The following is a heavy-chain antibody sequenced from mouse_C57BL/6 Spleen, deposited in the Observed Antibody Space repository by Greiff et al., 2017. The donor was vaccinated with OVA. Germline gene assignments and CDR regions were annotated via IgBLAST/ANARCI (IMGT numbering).Heavy chain of an antibody. CDR2: IYPGSGNT. CDR1: GYTFTDYY. Sequence: QVQLQQSGAELVRPGASVKLSCKASGYTFTDYYINWVKQRPGQGLEWIARIYPGSGNTYYNEKFKGKATLTAEKSSSTAYMQLSSLTSEDSAVYFCANSLFDYWGQGTTLTVSS. CDR3: ANSLFDY. V-gene: IGHV1-76*01. J-gene: IGHJ2*01.